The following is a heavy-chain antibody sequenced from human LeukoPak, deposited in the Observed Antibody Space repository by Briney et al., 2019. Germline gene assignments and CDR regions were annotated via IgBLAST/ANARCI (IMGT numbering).Heavy chain of an antibody. Sequence: GESLKISCQGSGYSFTNFRIGWVRQPPGKGLEWMGIIYPGDSDTRYSPSFQGQVTISADRSISTVYLQWSSLKASDTAMYYCARLRGDSSSLYWGQGTLVTVSS. CDR3: ARLRGDSSSLY. CDR2: IYPGDSDT. D-gene: IGHD6-6*01. CDR1: GYSFTNFR. J-gene: IGHJ4*02. V-gene: IGHV5-51*01.